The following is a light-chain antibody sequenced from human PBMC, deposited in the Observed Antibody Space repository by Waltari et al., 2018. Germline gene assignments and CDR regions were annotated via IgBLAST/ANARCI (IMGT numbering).Light chain of an antibody. V-gene: IGLV2-14*03. Sequence: QSALTQPAPVAGSPGQSITIPCPGTSSDVGRYTYVPWYQPHPGKAPKLMIYDVSNRPSGVSNRFSGSKSGNTASLTISGLQAEDEADYYCSSYTSSSTLVFGGGTKLTVL. CDR1: SSDVGRYTY. J-gene: IGLJ2*01. CDR2: DVS. CDR3: SSYTSSSTLV.